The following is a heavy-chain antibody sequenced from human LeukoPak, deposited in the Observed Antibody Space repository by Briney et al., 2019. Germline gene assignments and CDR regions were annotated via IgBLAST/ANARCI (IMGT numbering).Heavy chain of an antibody. Sequence: GGSLRLSCAASGFTFSSYAMSWVRQAPGKGLEWVSAISGSGGSTYYADSVKGRFTISSDNSKNTLNLQMNSLRAEDTAVYYCAKTVGYGSFDFDYWGQGTLVTVSS. D-gene: IGHD3-10*01. CDR2: ISGSGGST. J-gene: IGHJ4*02. V-gene: IGHV3-23*01. CDR3: AKTVGYGSFDFDY. CDR1: GFTFSSYA.